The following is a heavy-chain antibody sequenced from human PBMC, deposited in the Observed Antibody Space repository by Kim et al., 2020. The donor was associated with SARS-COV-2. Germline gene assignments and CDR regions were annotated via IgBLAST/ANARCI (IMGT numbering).Heavy chain of an antibody. V-gene: IGHV3-23*01. Sequence: GGSLRLSCAASGFTFSSYAMSWVRQAPGKGLEWVSAISGSGGSTYYADSVKGRFTISRDNSKNTLYLQMNSLRAEDTAVYYCAKNGLWFGAAHYYYMDVWGKGTTVTVSS. CDR3: AKNGLWFGAAHYYYMDV. CDR2: ISGSGGST. J-gene: IGHJ6*03. D-gene: IGHD3-10*01. CDR1: GFTFSSYA.